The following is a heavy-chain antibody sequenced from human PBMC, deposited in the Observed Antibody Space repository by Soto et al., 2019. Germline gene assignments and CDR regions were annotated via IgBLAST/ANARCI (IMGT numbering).Heavy chain of an antibody. D-gene: IGHD2-21*02. V-gene: IGHV5-51*01. J-gene: IGHJ4*02. CDR3: ARWEEDCGGDCSYYFDY. CDR2: IYPGDSDT. Sequence: PGESLKISCKGSGYSFTSYWIGWVRQMPGKGLEWMGIIYPGDSDTRYSPPFQGQVTISADKSISTAYLQWSSLKASDTAMYYCARWEEDCGGDCSYYFDYWGQGTLVTVSS. CDR1: GYSFTSYW.